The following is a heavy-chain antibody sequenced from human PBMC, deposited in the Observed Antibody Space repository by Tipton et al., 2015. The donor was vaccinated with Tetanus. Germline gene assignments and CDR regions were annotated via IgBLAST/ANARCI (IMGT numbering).Heavy chain of an antibody. CDR3: ARGPYCSSTSCYLLDY. J-gene: IGHJ4*02. D-gene: IGHD2-2*01. CDR2: IYTSGST. CDR1: GGSISSSSYY. V-gene: IGHV4-39*07. Sequence: TLSLTCTVSGGSISSSSYYWGWIRQPPGKGLEWIGRIYTSGSTNYNPSLKSRVTMSVDTSKNQFSPKLSSVTAADTAVYYCARGPYCSSTSCYLLDYWGQGTLVTVSS.